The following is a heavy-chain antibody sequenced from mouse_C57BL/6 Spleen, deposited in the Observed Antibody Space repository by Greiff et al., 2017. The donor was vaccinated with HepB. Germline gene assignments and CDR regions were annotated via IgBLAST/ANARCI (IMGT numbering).Heavy chain of an antibody. CDR3: ARRNPYYYGSSIYFDY. Sequence: QVQLQQSGPELVKPGASVKLSCKASGYTFTSYDINWVKQRPGQGLEWIGWIYPRDGSTKYNEKFKGKATLTVDTSSSTAYMELHSLTSEDSAVYFCARRNPYYYGSSIYFDYWGQGTTLTVSS. CDR2: IYPRDGST. V-gene: IGHV1-85*01. D-gene: IGHD1-1*01. J-gene: IGHJ2*01. CDR1: GYTFTSYD.